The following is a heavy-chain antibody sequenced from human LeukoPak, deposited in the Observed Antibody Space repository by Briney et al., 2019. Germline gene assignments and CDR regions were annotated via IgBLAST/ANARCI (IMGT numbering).Heavy chain of an antibody. CDR1: GGTFSSYA. Sequence: SVKVSCKASGGTFSSYAISWVRQAPGQGLEWMGGIIPIFGTANYAQKFQGRVTITADESTSTAYMELSSLRSEDTAVYYCARARHSYCSGGSRYSLDWFDPWGQGTLVTVSS. J-gene: IGHJ5*02. CDR3: ARARHSYCSGGSRYSLDWFDP. V-gene: IGHV1-69*01. D-gene: IGHD2-15*01. CDR2: IIPIFGTA.